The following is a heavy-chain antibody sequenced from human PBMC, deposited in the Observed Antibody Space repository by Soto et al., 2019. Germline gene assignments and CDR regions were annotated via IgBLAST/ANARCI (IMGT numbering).Heavy chain of an antibody. Sequence: PSETLSLTCTVSGGSISSYHLSWIRQPPGKGLEWIGYIYYSGSTNYNPSLKSRVTISVDTSKNQFSLKLSSVTAADTAVYYCARNGIVGAHYYYYYGMDVWGQGTTVTVYS. V-gene: IGHV4-59*01. CDR1: GGSISSYH. J-gene: IGHJ6*02. D-gene: IGHD1-26*01. CDR3: ARNGIVGAHYYYYYGMDV. CDR2: IYYSGST.